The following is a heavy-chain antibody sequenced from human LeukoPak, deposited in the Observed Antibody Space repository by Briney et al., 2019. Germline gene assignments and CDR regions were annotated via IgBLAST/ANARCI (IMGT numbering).Heavy chain of an antibody. CDR2: ISSSSSTM. CDR3: ARDHHRRLYDSQARDTFDI. CDR1: GFTFSGYS. V-gene: IGHV3-48*01. J-gene: IGHJ3*02. D-gene: IGHD3-22*01. Sequence: GGSLRLSCAASGFTFSGYSMNWVRQAPGKGLEWVSYISSSSSTMYYADSVKGRFSISRDNAKKSLYLQMNSLRAEDTAVYYCARDHHRRLYDSQARDTFDIWGQGTMVTASS.